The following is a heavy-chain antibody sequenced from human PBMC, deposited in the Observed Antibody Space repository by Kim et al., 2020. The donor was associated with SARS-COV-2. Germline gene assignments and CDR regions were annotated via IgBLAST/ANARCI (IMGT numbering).Heavy chain of an antibody. D-gene: IGHD2-2*02. V-gene: IGHV3-13*01. CDR2: IGRAGDT. Sequence: GGSLRLSCAASGFTFSWYDMHWVRQVTGEGLEWVSAIGRAGDTYYPGSVKGRFTISRENAENSLSLQMNNLRAGDTAVYYCARAMMGSSGTIDYWGQGTL. J-gene: IGHJ4*02. CDR1: GFTFSWYD. CDR3: ARAMMGSSGTIDY.